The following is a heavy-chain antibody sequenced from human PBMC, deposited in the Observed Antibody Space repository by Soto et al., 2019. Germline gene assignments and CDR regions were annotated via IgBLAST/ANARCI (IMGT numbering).Heavy chain of an antibody. CDR3: AREADSNWFDP. V-gene: IGHV4-31*03. D-gene: IGHD2-15*01. J-gene: IGHJ5*02. CDR2: IYDSGST. Sequence: SETLSLTCTVSGGSISSGCYYWSWIRQHPGKGLEGIGYIYDSGSTYYNPSLKSRVTISVDTYKNQFSLKLSYGTAADKAVYYCAREADSNWFDPWGQGTLVTVSS. CDR1: GGSISSGCYY.